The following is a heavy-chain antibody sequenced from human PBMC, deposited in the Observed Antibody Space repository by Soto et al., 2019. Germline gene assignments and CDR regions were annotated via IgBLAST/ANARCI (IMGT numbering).Heavy chain of an antibody. V-gene: IGHV3-23*01. Sequence: GSLRLSCAASGXTLSSYSMSWVRQAPGKGLEWVSAISGSGGSTYYADSVNGLFTISIYNSKNTLYLQMNSLRAEDTAVYYCAKDQSVVVITTFDYWGQGTLATVSS. CDR2: ISGSGGST. D-gene: IGHD3-22*01. CDR1: GXTLSSYS. CDR3: AKDQSVVVITTFDY. J-gene: IGHJ4*02.